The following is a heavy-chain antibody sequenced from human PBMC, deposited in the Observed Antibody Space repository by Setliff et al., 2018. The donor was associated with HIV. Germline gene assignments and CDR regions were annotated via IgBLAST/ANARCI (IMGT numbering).Heavy chain of an antibody. CDR1: GFTFDDYG. CDR2: INWNGGGT. D-gene: IGHD6-19*01. Sequence: PGGSLRLSCAASGFTFDDYGMSWVRQAPGKGLEWVSGINWNGGGTGYADSVKGRFTISRDNAKNSLYLQMNSLRAEDTALYYCARGAPIAVASAFDIWGQGTMVTVSS. CDR3: ARGAPIAVASAFDI. J-gene: IGHJ3*02. V-gene: IGHV3-20*04.